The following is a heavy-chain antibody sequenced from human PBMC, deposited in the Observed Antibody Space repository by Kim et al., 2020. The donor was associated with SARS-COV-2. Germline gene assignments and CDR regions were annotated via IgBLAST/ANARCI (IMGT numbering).Heavy chain of an antibody. CDR3: ARLYSSSWYSNYYYGMDV. D-gene: IGHD6-13*01. Sequence: KSRVTISVDTSKNQFSLKLSSVTAADTAVYYCARLYSSSWYSNYYYGMDVWGQGTTVTVSS. J-gene: IGHJ6*02. V-gene: IGHV4-34*01.